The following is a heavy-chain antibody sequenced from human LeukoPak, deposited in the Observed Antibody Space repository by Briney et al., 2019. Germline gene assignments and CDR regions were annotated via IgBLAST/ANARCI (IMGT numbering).Heavy chain of an antibody. V-gene: IGHV4-30-2*01. CDR2: IYHSGST. J-gene: IGHJ4*02. CDR1: GGSISSGGYY. CDR3: ATEAKHYDILTGYYY. D-gene: IGHD3-9*01. Sequence: PSETLSLTCTVSGGSISSGGYYWSWIRQPPGKGLEWIGYIYHSGSTYYNPSLKSRVTISVDRSKNQFSLKLSSVTAADTAVYYCATEAKHYDILTGYYYWGQGTLVTVSS.